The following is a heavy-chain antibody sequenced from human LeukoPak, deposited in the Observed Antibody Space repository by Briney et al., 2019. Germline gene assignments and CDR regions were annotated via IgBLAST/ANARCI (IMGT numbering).Heavy chain of an antibody. J-gene: IGHJ4*02. Sequence: KPSETLSLTCTVSGGSISSYYWSWIRQPPGKGLEWIGYIYYSGSTNYNPSLKSRVTISVDTSKNQFSLKLSSVTAADTAVYYCARSKRWLQSSFDYWGQGTLVTVSS. CDR2: IYYSGST. D-gene: IGHD5-12*01. CDR1: GGSISSYY. CDR3: ARSKRWLQSSFDY. V-gene: IGHV4-59*01.